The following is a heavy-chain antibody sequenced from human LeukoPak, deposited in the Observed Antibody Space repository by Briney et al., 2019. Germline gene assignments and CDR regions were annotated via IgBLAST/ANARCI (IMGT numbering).Heavy chain of an antibody. V-gene: IGHV7-4-1*02. Sequence: ASVKVSCKASGYTFTSYAMNWVRQAPGQGLEWMGWINTNTGNPTYAQGFTGRFVFSLDTSVSTAYLQISSLKAEDTAVYYCARNRPREKWLVRSYYYGMDVWAQGTPVTVPS. CDR1: GYTFTSYA. J-gene: IGHJ6*02. D-gene: IGHD6-19*01. CDR3: ARNRPREKWLVRSYYYGMDV. CDR2: INTNTGNP.